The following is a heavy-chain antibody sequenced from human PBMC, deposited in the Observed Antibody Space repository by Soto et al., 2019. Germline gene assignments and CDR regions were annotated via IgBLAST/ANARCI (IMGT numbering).Heavy chain of an antibody. D-gene: IGHD6-13*01. CDR1: GGTFSSYT. CDR3: AMSLAIAAAGTALDP. CDR2: IIPILGIA. J-gene: IGHJ5*02. Sequence: QVQLVQSGAEVKKPGSSVKVSCKASGGTFSSYTISWVRQAPGQGLEWMGRIIPILGIANYAQKFQGRVTITADKSTSTAYMELSSLRSEDTAVYYCAMSLAIAAAGTALDPWGQGTLFTVSS. V-gene: IGHV1-69*02.